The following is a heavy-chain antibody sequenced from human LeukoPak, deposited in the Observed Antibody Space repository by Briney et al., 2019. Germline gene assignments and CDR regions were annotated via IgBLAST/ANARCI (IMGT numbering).Heavy chain of an antibody. D-gene: IGHD2-15*01. CDR1: GFSFSDAW. J-gene: IGHJ4*02. CDR2: IRSKADGGTP. CDR3: TTRSPARYCSDGACYSSADY. Sequence: NSGGSLRLSCAASGFSFSDAWMNWVRQAPGKGLEWVGHIRSKADGGTPDYIAPVKGRFTISRDDSKDTLYLQMNSLYTEDTAMYYCTTRSPARYCSDGACYSSADYWGQGTLVTVSS. V-gene: IGHV3-15*07.